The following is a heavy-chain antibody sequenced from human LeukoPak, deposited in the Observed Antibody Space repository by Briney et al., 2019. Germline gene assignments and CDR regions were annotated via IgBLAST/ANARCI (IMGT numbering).Heavy chain of an antibody. D-gene: IGHD3-22*01. Sequence: GGSLRLSCAASGFTFSSYAMSWVRQAPGKGLEWVSAISGSGGSTYYADSVKGRFTISRDNSKNTLYLQMNSLRAEDTAVYYCAKDSLPYLYYDSSGYYPVQDAFDIWGQGTMVTVSS. V-gene: IGHV3-23*01. J-gene: IGHJ3*02. CDR1: GFTFSSYA. CDR3: AKDSLPYLYYDSSGYYPVQDAFDI. CDR2: ISGSGGST.